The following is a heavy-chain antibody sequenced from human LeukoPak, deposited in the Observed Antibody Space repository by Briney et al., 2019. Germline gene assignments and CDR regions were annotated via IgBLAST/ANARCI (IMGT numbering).Heavy chain of an antibody. CDR2: IYSSGST. D-gene: IGHD3-22*01. V-gene: IGHV4-4*07. CDR3: ARNYYGGSGYYYIRP. CDR1: DGSISSYY. Sequence: SETLSLTCTVSDGSISSYYWSWIRQPAGQGLEWIGRIYSSGSTNYNPSLKSRVTMSVDTSKDQFSLKLASVTAADTAVYYCARNYYGGSGYYYIRPWGQGTLVTVSS. J-gene: IGHJ5*02.